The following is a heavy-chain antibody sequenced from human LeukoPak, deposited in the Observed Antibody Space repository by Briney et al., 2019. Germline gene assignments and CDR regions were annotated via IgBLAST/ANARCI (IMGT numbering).Heavy chain of an antibody. J-gene: IGHJ4*02. CDR1: GGSISSYY. D-gene: IGHD4-23*01. Sequence: PSETLSLTCTVSGGSISSYYWSWIRQPPGKGLEWIGYIYYSGSTNYNPSLKSRVTISVDTSKNQFSLKLSSVTAADTAVYYCARQNYGGNSGAVFDYWGQGTLVTVSS. V-gene: IGHV4-59*01. CDR3: ARQNYGGNSGAVFDY. CDR2: IYYSGST.